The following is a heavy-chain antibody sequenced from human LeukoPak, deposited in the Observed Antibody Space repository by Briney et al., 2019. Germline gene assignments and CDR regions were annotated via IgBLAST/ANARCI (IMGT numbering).Heavy chain of an antibody. Sequence: RASVQVSCKASGYTFTAYYIHWVRRAPGQGLEWMGWISPYTGGRNYAQKFQGRLTITQDTSSNTVYMDLNRLTSDDTAVYYCARDHNSENWGSLGRWGQGTLVTVSS. D-gene: IGHD7-27*01. V-gene: IGHV1-2*02. J-gene: IGHJ4*02. CDR1: GYTFTAYY. CDR3: ARDHNSENWGSLGR. CDR2: ISPYTGGR.